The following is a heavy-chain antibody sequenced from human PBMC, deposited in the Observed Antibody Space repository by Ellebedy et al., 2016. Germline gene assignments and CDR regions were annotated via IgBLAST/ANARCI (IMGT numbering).Heavy chain of an antibody. Sequence: ASVKVSXKVSGYTLTELSMHWVRQAPGKGLEWMGGFDPEDGETIYAQKFQGRVTMTEDTSTDTAYMELSSLRSEDTAVYYCATDLGVGATIFDYWGQGTLVTVSS. D-gene: IGHD1-26*01. CDR3: ATDLGVGATIFDY. J-gene: IGHJ4*02. CDR1: GYTLTELS. V-gene: IGHV1-24*01. CDR2: FDPEDGET.